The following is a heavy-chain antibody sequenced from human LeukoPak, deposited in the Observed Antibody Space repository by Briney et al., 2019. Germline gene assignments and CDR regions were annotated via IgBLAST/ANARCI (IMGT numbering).Heavy chain of an antibody. CDR3: AGLGIVVAXXXDI. CDR2: ISGSGGST. J-gene: IGHJ3*02. CDR1: GFTFSSYS. Sequence: PGGSLRLSCAASGFTFSSYSMNWVRQAPGKGREWVSAISGSGGSTYYADSVKGRFTISRDNSKNTLYLQMNSLRAEDTAVYYCAGLGIVVAXXXDIWGQGTMVTVSS. D-gene: IGHD3-22*01. V-gene: IGHV3-23*01.